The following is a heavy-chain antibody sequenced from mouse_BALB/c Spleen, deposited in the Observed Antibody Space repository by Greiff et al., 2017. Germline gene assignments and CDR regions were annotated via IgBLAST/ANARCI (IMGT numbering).Heavy chain of an antibody. Sequence: EVMLVESGPGLVKPSQSLSLTCTVTGYSITSDYAWNWIRQFPGNKLEWMGYISYSGSTSYNPSLKSRISITRDTSKNQFFLQLNSVTTEDTATYYCARKADWDGAYWGQGTLVTVSA. J-gene: IGHJ3*01. CDR2: ISYSGST. CDR1: GYSITSDYA. V-gene: IGHV3-2*02. CDR3: ARKADWDGAY. D-gene: IGHD4-1*01.